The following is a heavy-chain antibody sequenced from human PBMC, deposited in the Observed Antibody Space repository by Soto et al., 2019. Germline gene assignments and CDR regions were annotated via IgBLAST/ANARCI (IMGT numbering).Heavy chain of an antibody. Sequence: SETLSLTCTVSGGSISSGVYYWSWIRQHPGKGLEWIGYIYYSGSTYYNPSLKSRVTISVDTSKNQFSLKLSSVTAADTAVYYCARSSGSGTDYWGQGTLVTVSS. CDR1: GGSISSGVYY. CDR2: IYYSGST. CDR3: ARSSGSGTDY. D-gene: IGHD3-10*01. V-gene: IGHV4-31*03. J-gene: IGHJ4*02.